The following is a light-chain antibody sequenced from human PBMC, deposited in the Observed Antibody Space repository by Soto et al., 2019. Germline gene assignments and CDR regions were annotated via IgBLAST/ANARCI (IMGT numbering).Light chain of an antibody. CDR3: AAWDDNLRGLV. J-gene: IGLJ3*02. Sequence: QSVMTQPPSVSAAPGQKVTISCSGSSSNIGGNSVSWYQQLPGTAPKLLIYDDNKRPSGIPDRFSGSKSGTSATLGITGFQTGDEADYYCAAWDDNLRGLVFGGGTKLTVL. V-gene: IGLV1-51*01. CDR1: SSNIGGNS. CDR2: DDN.